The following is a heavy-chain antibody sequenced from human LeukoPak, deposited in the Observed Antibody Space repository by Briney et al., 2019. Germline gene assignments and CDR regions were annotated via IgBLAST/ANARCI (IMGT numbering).Heavy chain of an antibody. J-gene: IGHJ5*02. CDR3: ARGDLDP. Sequence: GGSLRLSCAASGFTFSSYWMSWVCQAPGKGLEWVAAITESGSEKFYVDSVKGRFTISRDNARNSLYLHMNSLRAEDTAMYYCARGDLDPWGQGTLVTVSS. CDR1: GFTFSSYW. V-gene: IGHV3-7*03. CDR2: ITESGSEK.